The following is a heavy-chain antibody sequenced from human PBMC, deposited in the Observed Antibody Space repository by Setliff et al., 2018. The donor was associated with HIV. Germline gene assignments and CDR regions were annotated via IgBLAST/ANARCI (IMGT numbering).Heavy chain of an antibody. J-gene: IGHJ4*02. CDR3: ARDSYYYASGSYFAPF. Sequence: PGGSLRLSCAASGFTFSSFEMNWVRQAPGKGLEWISYISSSGNSIYYAESVKGRFTISRDNAKNSLSLQMNSLRAEDTAVYYCARDSYYYASGSYFAPFWGQGTLVTVSS. D-gene: IGHD3-10*01. CDR2: ISSSGNSI. CDR1: GFTFSSFE. V-gene: IGHV3-48*03.